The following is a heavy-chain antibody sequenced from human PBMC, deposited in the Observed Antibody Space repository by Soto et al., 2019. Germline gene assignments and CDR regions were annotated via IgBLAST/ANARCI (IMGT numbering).Heavy chain of an antibody. CDR2: ISYDGSNK. J-gene: IGHJ3*02. CDR3: AREISRGIIDDAFDI. D-gene: IGHD3-16*01. Sequence: QVQLVESGGGVVQPGRSLRLSCAASGFTFSSYAMHWVRQAPGKGLEWVAVISYDGSNKYYADSVKGRFTISRDNSKNTLYLQMNSLRAEDTAVYYCAREISRGIIDDAFDIWGQGTMVTVSS. CDR1: GFTFSSYA. V-gene: IGHV3-30-3*01.